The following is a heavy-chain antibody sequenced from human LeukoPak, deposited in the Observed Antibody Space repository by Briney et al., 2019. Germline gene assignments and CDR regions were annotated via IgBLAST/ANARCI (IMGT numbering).Heavy chain of an antibody. CDR2: ISYSGSA. CDR1: GGPLSITHS. D-gene: IGHD2-21*01. V-gene: IGHV4-39*01. CDR3: ARRADVIRTANFDS. Sequence: SETLFLTCTFPGGPLSITHSWAWIRQPPGKGLEWIGTISYSGSAYYNPSLKSRVTMSVDTSKNQFSLKLRSVTAADTAVYYFARRADVIRTANFDSWGQGTLDAVSS. J-gene: IGHJ4*02.